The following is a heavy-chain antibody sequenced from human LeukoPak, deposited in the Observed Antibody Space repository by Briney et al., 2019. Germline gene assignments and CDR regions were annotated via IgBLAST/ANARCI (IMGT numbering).Heavy chain of an antibody. CDR2: ISYDGSNK. J-gene: IGHJ4*02. Sequence: GRSLRLSCAASGFTFSSYAMHWVRQAPGKGLEWVAVISYDGSNKYYADSVQGRFTISRDNSKNTLYLQMNSLRAEDTAVYYCARDRSGPIDYWGQGTLVTVSS. CDR1: GFTFSSYA. D-gene: IGHD1-26*01. CDR3: ARDRSGPIDY. V-gene: IGHV3-30-3*01.